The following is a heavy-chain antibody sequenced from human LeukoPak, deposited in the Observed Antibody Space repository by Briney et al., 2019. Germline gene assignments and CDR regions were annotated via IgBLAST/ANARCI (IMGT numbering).Heavy chain of an antibody. D-gene: IGHD3-22*01. CDR1: GDSISSYY. V-gene: IGHV4-59*12. Sequence: PSETLSLTCSVSGDSISSYYWSWIRQPPGKGLEWIGYIYYSGSTNYNPSLKSRVTISVDKPKNQFSLKLSSVTAADTAVYYCATYYYDTTGYRRGAFDIWGQGTMVTVSS. CDR2: IYYSGST. J-gene: IGHJ3*02. CDR3: ATYYYDTTGYRRGAFDI.